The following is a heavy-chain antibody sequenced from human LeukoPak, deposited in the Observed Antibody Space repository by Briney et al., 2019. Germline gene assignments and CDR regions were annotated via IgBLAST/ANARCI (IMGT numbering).Heavy chain of an antibody. CDR3: ARDYYGSGSSFDY. J-gene: IGHJ4*02. D-gene: IGHD3-10*01. CDR2: ISSSGSTI. Sequence: GGSLRLSCAASGFNFSDYYMSWIRQAPGKGLGRVSYISSSGSTIYYADSVKGRFTISRDNAKNSLYLQMNSLRAEDTAVYYCARDYYGSGSSFDYWGQGTLVTVSS. CDR1: GFNFSDYY. V-gene: IGHV3-11*01.